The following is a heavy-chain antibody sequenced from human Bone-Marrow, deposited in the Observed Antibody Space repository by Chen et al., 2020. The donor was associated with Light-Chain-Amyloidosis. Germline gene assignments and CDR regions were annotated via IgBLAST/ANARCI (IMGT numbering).Heavy chain of an antibody. CDR2: ISYDGSNK. CDR1: GFTFSSYG. D-gene: IGHD2-21*01. CDR3: ANGRGVIAIAYGFDY. J-gene: IGHJ4*02. V-gene: IGHV3-30*18. Sequence: QVQLVESGGGVVQPGRSLRLSCAASGFTFSSYGMHWVRQAPGKGLEWVAVISYDGSNKYYADSVKGRFTISRDNSKNTLYLQMNSLRAADTAVYYCANGRGVIAIAYGFDYGGQGTLVTVSS.